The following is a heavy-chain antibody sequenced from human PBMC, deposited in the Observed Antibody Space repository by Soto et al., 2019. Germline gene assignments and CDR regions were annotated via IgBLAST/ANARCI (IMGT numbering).Heavy chain of an antibody. CDR3: AKALGATSYYYYGMDV. V-gene: IGHV3-23*01. CDR2: ISGSGGST. CDR1: GFTFSSYA. D-gene: IGHD1-26*01. Sequence: GGSLRLSCAASGFTFSSYAMSWVRQAPGKGLEWVSAISGSGGSTYYADSVKGRFTIPRDNSKNTLYLQMNSLRAEDTAVYYCAKALGATSYYYYGMDVWGQGTTVTVSS. J-gene: IGHJ6*02.